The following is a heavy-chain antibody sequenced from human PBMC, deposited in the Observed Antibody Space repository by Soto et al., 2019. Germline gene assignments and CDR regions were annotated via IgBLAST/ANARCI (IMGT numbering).Heavy chain of an antibody. CDR2: INAGNGNT. Sequence: GASVKVSCKASGYTFTSYAMHWVRQAPGQRLEWMGWINAGNGNTKYSQKFQGRVTITRDTSASTAYMELSSLRSEDTAVYFCAREGYYSGSGTYSPPRYYGMDVWGQGTTVTVSS. CDR3: AREGYYSGSGTYSPPRYYGMDV. V-gene: IGHV1-3*01. J-gene: IGHJ6*02. D-gene: IGHD3-10*01. CDR1: GYTFTSYA.